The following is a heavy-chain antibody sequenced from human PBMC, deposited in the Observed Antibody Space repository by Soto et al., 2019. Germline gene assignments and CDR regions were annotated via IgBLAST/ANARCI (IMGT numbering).Heavy chain of an antibody. Sequence: GGSLRLSCEASGFTFSDYWMSWVRQAPGKGPEWVANIKFDGSEKQYVDSVRGRFTISRDNSRNSLFLQMNSLRAGDTAVYYCVKDGGYCSSSTCYSPRNHYFDSWGQGTLVTVSS. CDR3: VKDGGYCSSSTCYSPRNHYFDS. V-gene: IGHV3-7*03. D-gene: IGHD2-2*01. CDR1: GFTFSDYW. CDR2: IKFDGSEK. J-gene: IGHJ4*02.